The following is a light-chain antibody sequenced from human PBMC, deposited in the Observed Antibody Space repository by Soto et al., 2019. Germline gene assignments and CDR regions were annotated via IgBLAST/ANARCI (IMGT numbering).Light chain of an antibody. CDR2: GNN. CDR1: SANIGAAYN. Sequence: QSVLTQPPSVSGAPGQRVTISCTGSSANIGAAYNVDWYQQLPGTAPKLLIYGNNNRPSGVPARFSGSKSGTSASLAIAGLQAEDEGHHYRQSYDSSLSGYVFGTGTKVTVL. CDR3: QSYDSSLSGYV. J-gene: IGLJ1*01. V-gene: IGLV1-40*01.